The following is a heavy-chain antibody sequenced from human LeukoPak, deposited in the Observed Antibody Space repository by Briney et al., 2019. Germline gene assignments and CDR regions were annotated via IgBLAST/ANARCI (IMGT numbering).Heavy chain of an antibody. Sequence: SETLSLTCTVSGGSISSYYWSWIRQPPGKGLEWIGEINHSGSTNYNPSLKSRVTISVDTSKNQFSLKLSSVTAADTAVYYCASIAAAGTGSWFDPWGQGTLVTVSS. D-gene: IGHD6-13*01. J-gene: IGHJ5*02. CDR2: INHSGST. CDR1: GGSISSYY. V-gene: IGHV4-34*01. CDR3: ASIAAAGTGSWFDP.